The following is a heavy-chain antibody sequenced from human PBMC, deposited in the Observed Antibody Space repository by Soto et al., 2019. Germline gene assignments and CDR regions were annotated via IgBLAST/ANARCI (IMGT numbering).Heavy chain of an antibody. V-gene: IGHV1-69*13. D-gene: IGHD5-18*01. Sequence: VASVKVSCKASRGTFSSYAISWVRQAPGQGLEWMGGIIPIFGTANYAQKFQGRVTITADESTSTAYMELSSLRSEDTAVYYCARDRVTSTYSYGPLSFDYWGQGTLVTVSS. CDR3: ARDRVTSTYSYGPLSFDY. CDR1: RGTFSSYA. J-gene: IGHJ4*02. CDR2: IIPIFGTA.